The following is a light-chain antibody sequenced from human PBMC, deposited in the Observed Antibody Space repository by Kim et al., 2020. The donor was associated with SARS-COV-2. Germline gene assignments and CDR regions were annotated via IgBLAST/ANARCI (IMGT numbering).Light chain of an antibody. CDR2: LAS. J-gene: IGKJ2*03. Sequence: EIVVMQSPATLSVSPGDRVTLSCRASQSISRNLAWYQQKPGQAPRLLIYLASTRATGIPARFSGSGSGTEFTLTISSLQSEDFAIYYCQQYNNWLGFGQGTKLEIK. CDR1: QSISRN. CDR3: QQYNNWLG. V-gene: IGKV3-15*01.